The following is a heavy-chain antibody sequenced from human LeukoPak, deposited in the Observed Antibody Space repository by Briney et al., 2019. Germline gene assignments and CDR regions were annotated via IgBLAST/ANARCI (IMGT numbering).Heavy chain of an antibody. CDR3: TTIAAAGYYDF. Sequence: GGSLRLSCAASGFTFSNAWMSWVRQAPGKGLEWVSRIKSKSDGGTTDYAAPVKGRFTISRDDSKNTLYLQMNSLKTEDTAVYYCTTIAAAGYYDFRGQGTLVTVSS. CDR1: GFTFSNAW. D-gene: IGHD6-13*01. V-gene: IGHV3-15*01. J-gene: IGHJ4*02. CDR2: IKSKSDGGTT.